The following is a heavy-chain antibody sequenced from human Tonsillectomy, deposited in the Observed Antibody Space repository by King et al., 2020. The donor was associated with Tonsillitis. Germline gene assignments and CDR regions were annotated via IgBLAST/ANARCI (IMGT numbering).Heavy chain of an antibody. D-gene: IGHD2-2*01. Sequence: AQLVQSGAEVKKPGSSVKVSCKASGGTFSSFAISWVRQAPGQGLEWMGGIIPIFGTTKYAQTFQGRVTITADESTSTAYMELSSLRSEDTAVYYCARGLPAAMSYFDYWGQGTLVTVSS. CDR1: GGTFSSFA. CDR3: ARGLPAAMSYFDY. V-gene: IGHV1-69*01. CDR2: IIPIFGTT. J-gene: IGHJ4*02.